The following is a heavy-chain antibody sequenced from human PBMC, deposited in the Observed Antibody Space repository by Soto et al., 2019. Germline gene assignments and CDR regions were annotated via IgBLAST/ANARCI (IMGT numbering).Heavy chain of an antibody. D-gene: IGHD1-26*01. CDR1: DFIVSNNY. Sequence: EVQLVESGGGLIQPGGSLRLSCAASDFIVSNNYMSWVRQAPGKGLEWVSVIYNDGGTFYADSVKGRFTISKDNSKNTLYLQMNSLRAEDTGVYYCVAGHSGSYFRQYFHHWGQGTLLTVSS. V-gene: IGHV3-53*01. CDR3: VAGHSGSYFRQYFHH. CDR2: IYNDGGT. J-gene: IGHJ1*01.